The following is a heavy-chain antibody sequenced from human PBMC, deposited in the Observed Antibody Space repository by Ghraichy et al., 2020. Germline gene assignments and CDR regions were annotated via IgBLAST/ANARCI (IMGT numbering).Heavy chain of an antibody. J-gene: IGHJ6*02. CDR2: ISYDAAKQ. D-gene: IGHD6-6*01. V-gene: IGHV3-30*18. Sequence: GESLNISCAASGFSLSGYGMHWVRQAPGKGLEWVAVISYDAAKQYYADSVKGRFTISRDNSKNTLYLQMNSLRSEDTAVYFCAKVHHTSSSEYYGMDVWGQGTTVTVSS. CDR3: AKVHHTSSSEYYGMDV. CDR1: GFSLSGYG.